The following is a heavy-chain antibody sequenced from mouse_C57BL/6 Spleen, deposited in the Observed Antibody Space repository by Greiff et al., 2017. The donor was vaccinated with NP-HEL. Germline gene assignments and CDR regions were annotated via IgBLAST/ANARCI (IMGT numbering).Heavy chain of an antibody. Sequence: QVHVKQSGAELVRPGSSVKLSCKASGYTFTSYWMDWVKQRPGQGLEWIGNIYPSDSETHYNQKFKDKATLTVDKSSSTAYMQLSSLTSEDSAVYYCARLGLLYAMDYWGQGTSVTVSS. CDR1: GYTFTSYW. CDR2: IYPSDSET. V-gene: IGHV1-61*01. J-gene: IGHJ4*01. D-gene: IGHD2-3*01. CDR3: ARLGLLYAMDY.